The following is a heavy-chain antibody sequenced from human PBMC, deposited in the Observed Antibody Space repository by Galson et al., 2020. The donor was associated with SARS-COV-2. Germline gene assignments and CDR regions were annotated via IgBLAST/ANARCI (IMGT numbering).Heavy chain of an antibody. V-gene: IGHV1-2*02. CDR1: GYTFTGHY. CDR2: INPNSGGT. D-gene: IGHD3-22*01. CDR3: AYDSSGPHY. J-gene: IGHJ4*02. Sequence: VSVKLSSKAPGYTFTGHYMHWVRQAPGQRLEWMGWINPNSGGTNYAQKFQGRVTMTRDTSISTAYMELSRLRSDDTAVYYCAYDSSGPHYWGQGTLVTVSS.